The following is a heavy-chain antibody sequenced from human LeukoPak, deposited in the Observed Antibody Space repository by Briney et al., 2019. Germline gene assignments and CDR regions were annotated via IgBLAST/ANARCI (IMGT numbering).Heavy chain of an antibody. CDR1: GYTFTDYY. CDR2: INPNSGGT. J-gene: IGHJ4*02. Sequence: ASVKVSCKASGYTFTDYYVHWVRQAPGQGLEWMGWINPNSGGTNYAQKFQGRVTMTRDTSISTAYMELSRLRSDDTAVYYCARDWSGYSYGFFDYWGQGTLVTVSS. V-gene: IGHV1-2*02. CDR3: ARDWSGYSYGFFDY. D-gene: IGHD5-18*01.